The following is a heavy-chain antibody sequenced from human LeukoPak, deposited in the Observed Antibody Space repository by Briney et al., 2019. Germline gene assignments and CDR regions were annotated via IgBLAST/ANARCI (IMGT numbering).Heavy chain of an antibody. J-gene: IGHJ6*02. CDR2: ISHTGSTM. CDR1: GFTFSSAY. V-gene: IGHV3-48*04. Sequence: GGSLRLSCAASGFTFSSAYMNWVRQAPGKGLEWVSYISHTGSTMSYADSVRGRFTISRDNARNSLHLQMNSLRAEDTAVYYCAIPPLSGTGSSRPLAEMDVWGQGTTVTVSS. CDR3: AIPPLSGTGSSRPLAEMDV. D-gene: IGHD3-10*01.